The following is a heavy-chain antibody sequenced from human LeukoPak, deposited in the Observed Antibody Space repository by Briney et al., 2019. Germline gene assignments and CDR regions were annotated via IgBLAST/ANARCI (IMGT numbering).Heavy chain of an antibody. CDR3: ARSLPGIAAAEDDY. CDR2: IYSGGST. Sequence: GGSLRLSCAASGFTVSSNYMSWVRQAPGKGLEWVSSIYSGGSTYYADSVKGRFIISRDNSKNTLYVQMNSLRAEDTAVYYCARSLPGIAAAEDDYWGQGTLVTVSS. V-gene: IGHV3-66*01. D-gene: IGHD6-13*01. CDR1: GFTVSSNY. J-gene: IGHJ4*02.